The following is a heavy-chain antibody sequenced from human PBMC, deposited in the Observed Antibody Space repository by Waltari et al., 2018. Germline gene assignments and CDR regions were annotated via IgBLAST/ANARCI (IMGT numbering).Heavy chain of an antibody. J-gene: IGHJ5*02. V-gene: IGHV4-39*01. CDR1: GGSISSSSYY. Sequence: QLQLQESGPGLVKPSETLSLTCTVSGGSISSSSYYWGWIRQPPGKGLEWIGSIYYSGRTYYNPSLKSRVTISVDTSKNQFSLKLSSVTAADTAVYYCASTSLVGWFDPWGQGTLVTVSS. CDR3: ASTSLVGWFDP. D-gene: IGHD2-2*01. CDR2: IYYSGRT.